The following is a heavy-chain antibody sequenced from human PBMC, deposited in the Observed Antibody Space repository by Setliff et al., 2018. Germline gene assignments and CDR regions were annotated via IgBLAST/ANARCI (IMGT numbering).Heavy chain of an antibody. CDR1: GFTVSSNY. J-gene: IGHJ3*02. CDR3: ALFGDRDTFPI. V-gene: IGHV3-53*01. D-gene: IGHD3-16*01. CDR2: IYSGTGT. Sequence: GVLRLSCAASGFTVSSNYMSWVRQAPGKGLEWVSLIYSGTGTYYADFVKGRFTISRDNDKNSLYLQMNSLRAEDTALYYCALFGDRDTFPIWGQGTMVTVSS.